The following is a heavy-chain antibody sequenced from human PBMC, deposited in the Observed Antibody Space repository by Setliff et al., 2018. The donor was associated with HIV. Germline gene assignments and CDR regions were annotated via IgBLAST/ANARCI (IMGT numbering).Heavy chain of an antibody. J-gene: IGHJ4*02. CDR3: ARVARYSYGSFES. CDR2: TDYSGSP. D-gene: IGHD5-18*01. V-gene: IGHV4-34*01. Sequence: SETLSLTCAVYGGSFSGYHWSWIRQPPGKGLEWIGETDYSGSPNYNPSLKSRVTISIDTSKKQFSLRLTSVTAADTAVYYCARVARYSYGSFESWGQGTLVT. CDR1: GGSFSGYH.